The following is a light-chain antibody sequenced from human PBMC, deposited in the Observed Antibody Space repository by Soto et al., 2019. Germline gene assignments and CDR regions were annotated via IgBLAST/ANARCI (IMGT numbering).Light chain of an antibody. CDR2: GAS. CDR3: QQYNNWPQT. V-gene: IGKV3-15*01. Sequence: ETVMTQSPATLSVSPGERATLSCRASQSVSSNLAWYQQTPGQAPRLLIYGASTRAAGIPARFSGSGSGTEFTLTISRLQSEDFAVYYCQQYNNWPQTFGQGTKVDIK. CDR1: QSVSSN. J-gene: IGKJ1*01.